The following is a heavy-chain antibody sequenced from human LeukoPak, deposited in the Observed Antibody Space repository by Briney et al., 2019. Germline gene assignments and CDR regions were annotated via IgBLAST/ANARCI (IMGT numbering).Heavy chain of an antibody. J-gene: IGHJ4*02. CDR2: IYYSGST. Sequence: PSETLSLTCTVSGGSISSYYWSWIRQPPGKGLEWIGYIYYSGSTNYNPSLKSRVTISVDTSKNQFSLRLSSVTAADTAVYYCARSSGSYWPYYFDYWGQGALVTVSS. V-gene: IGHV4-59*01. D-gene: IGHD1-26*01. CDR3: ARSSGSYWPYYFDY. CDR1: GGSISSYY.